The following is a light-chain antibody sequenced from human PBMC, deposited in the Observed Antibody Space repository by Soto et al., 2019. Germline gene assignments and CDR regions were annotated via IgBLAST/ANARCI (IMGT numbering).Light chain of an antibody. Sequence: DIQMTQSPSTLSASIGDRVTITCRASQSISDLLAWYQQKPGKAPDLLIYKASTLEGGVPSRFSGSGSGTEFPLTINSLQPDDFATYYCQQCKTYPLTFGGGTRVEIE. CDR1: QSISDL. J-gene: IGKJ4*01. CDR3: QQCKTYPLT. CDR2: KAS. V-gene: IGKV1-5*03.